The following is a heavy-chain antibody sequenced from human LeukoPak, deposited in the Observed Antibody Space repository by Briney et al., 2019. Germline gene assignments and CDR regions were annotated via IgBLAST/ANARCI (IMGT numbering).Heavy chain of an antibody. CDR3: AGQGGDYFDY. J-gene: IGHJ4*02. CDR2: IYYTGST. Sequence: PSETLSLTCTVSGGSISSYYWSWIRQPPGKGLEWIGYIYYTGSTNYNPSLKSRVTISVDTSKNQFSLKLSSVTAADTAVYYCAGQGGDYFDYWAREPWSPSPQ. V-gene: IGHV4-59*08. D-gene: IGHD1-26*01. CDR1: GGSISSYY.